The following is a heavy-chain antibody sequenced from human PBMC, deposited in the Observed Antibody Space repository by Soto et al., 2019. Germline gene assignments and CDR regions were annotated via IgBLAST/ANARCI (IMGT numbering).Heavy chain of an antibody. CDR1: GFTYSSYA. V-gene: IGHV3-30-3*01. CDR2: ISYDGSNK. J-gene: IGHJ2*01. D-gene: IGHD4-4*01. Sequence: QVQLVESGGGVVQPGRSLRLSCAASGFTYSSYAMHWVHQAPGKGLEWVAVISYDGSNKYYADSVKGRFTISRDNSKNTLYLQMNSLRAEDTAVYYCARPLWRDDYNWGYFDLGGRGTLVTVSS. CDR3: ARPLWRDDYNWGYFDL.